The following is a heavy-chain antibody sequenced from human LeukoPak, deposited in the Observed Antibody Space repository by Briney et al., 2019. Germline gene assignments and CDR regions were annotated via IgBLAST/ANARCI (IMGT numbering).Heavy chain of an antibody. CDR1: GFTFSSYA. V-gene: IGHV3-23*01. Sequence: GGSLRLSCAASGFTFSSYAMSWVRQAPGKGLEWVSAISGSGGSTYYADSVKGRFTISRDNSKNTLYLQMNSLRAEDTAVYYCARVGGYGDYTLKPEYFQHWGQGTLVTVSS. D-gene: IGHD4-17*01. CDR3: ARVGGYGDYTLKPEYFQH. J-gene: IGHJ1*01. CDR2: ISGSGGST.